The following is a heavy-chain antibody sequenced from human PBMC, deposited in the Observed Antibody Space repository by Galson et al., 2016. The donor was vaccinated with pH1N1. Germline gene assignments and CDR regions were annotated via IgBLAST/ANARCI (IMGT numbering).Heavy chain of an antibody. CDR2: TSYDGSNK. Sequence: SLRLSCAASGFTFSTYAMHWVRQAPGKELEWVALTSYDGSNKYYADSVKGRFTISRDNSKNTLYLEMNSLRAEDTAVYYCARETPYSSGWGDYPGMEVWGQGTTVTVSS. V-gene: IGHV3-30-3*01. J-gene: IGHJ6*02. CDR1: GFTFSTYA. D-gene: IGHD6-19*01. CDR3: ARETPYSSGWGDYPGMEV.